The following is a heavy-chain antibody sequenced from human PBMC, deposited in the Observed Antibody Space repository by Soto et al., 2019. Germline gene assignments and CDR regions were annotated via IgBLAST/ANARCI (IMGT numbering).Heavy chain of an antibody. CDR2: IYTSGST. CDR1: GGSISSYY. Sequence: SETLSLTCTVSGGSISSYYWSWIRQPAGKGPEWIGRIYTSGSTNYNPSLKSRVTMSVDTSKNQFSLKLSSVTAADTAVYYCARERGYSGYEYYYGMDVWGQGTTVTVSS. D-gene: IGHD5-12*01. CDR3: ARERGYSGYEYYYGMDV. J-gene: IGHJ6*02. V-gene: IGHV4-4*07.